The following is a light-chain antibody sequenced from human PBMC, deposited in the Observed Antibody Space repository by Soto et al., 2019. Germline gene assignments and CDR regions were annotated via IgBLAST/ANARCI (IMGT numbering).Light chain of an antibody. J-gene: IGKJ1*01. CDR3: QQTYSFPRT. V-gene: IGKV1-39*01. CDR1: QSITNY. Sequence: DIPMTQSPSSLSASVGDRVTITCRASQSITNYLNWYQQKPGKAPKPLIYIASSLQSGVPSRFSGSGSGTDFTLTISSLQPEDFATYYCQQTYSFPRTFGQGTKVDVK. CDR2: IAS.